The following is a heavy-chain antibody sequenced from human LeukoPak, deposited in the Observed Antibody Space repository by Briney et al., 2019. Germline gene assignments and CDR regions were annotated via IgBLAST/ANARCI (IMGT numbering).Heavy chain of an antibody. J-gene: IGHJ6*03. D-gene: IGHD3-10*01. CDR2: INPSGGST. CDR1: GYTFTSYY. V-gene: IGHV1-46*01. Sequence: GASVKVSCKASGYTFTSYYMHWVRQAPGQGLEWMGIINPSGGSTNYAQKFQGRVTMTRDTSTSTVYMELSNLRSEDTAVYYCARDIGGSGSLAYYYYMDVWGKGTTVTVSS. CDR3: ARDIGGSGSLAYYYYMDV.